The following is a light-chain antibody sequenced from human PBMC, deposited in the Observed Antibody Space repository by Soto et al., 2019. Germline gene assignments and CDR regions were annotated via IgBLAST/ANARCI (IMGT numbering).Light chain of an antibody. CDR1: QSINIY. CDR2: GAS. V-gene: IGKV1-39*01. J-gene: IGKJ2*01. CDR3: QQSYRSPYT. Sequence: TQMTQSPSSLSASVGDSVTVTCRASQSINIYLNWYQQKPGKAPTLLIYGASSLQSGVPSRFTGGVTRTDFTLTISSLQPEDFATYYCQQSYRSPYTFGQGTKLEIK.